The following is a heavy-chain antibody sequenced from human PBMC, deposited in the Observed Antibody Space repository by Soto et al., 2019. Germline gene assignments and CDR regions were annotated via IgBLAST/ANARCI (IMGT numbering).Heavy chain of an antibody. Sequence: LRLSCAASGFTFSSYDFHWVRQATGKGLEWVSGIGTAGDTYYAGSVKGRFIMSRENAKNSLYLQMNSLRAGDTAVYYCTRGADGFDYWGQGTLVTVSS. CDR2: IGTAGDT. J-gene: IGHJ4*02. D-gene: IGHD3-16*01. CDR3: TRGADGFDY. CDR1: GFTFSSYD. V-gene: IGHV3-13*01.